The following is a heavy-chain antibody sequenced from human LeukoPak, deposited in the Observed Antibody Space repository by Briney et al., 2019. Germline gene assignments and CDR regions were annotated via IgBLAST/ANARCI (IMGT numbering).Heavy chain of an antibody. CDR2: ISYDGSNK. Sequence: PGRSLRLSCAASRFTFSSYAMHWVRQAPGKGREWVAVISYDGSNKYYADTVKGRFTISRDNSKNTLYLQMNSLRAEDTAVYYCAWSPVDYFGMDVWGQGTTVTVSS. D-gene: IGHD2-8*01. V-gene: IGHV3-30-3*01. CDR3: AWSPVDYFGMDV. CDR1: RFTFSSYA. J-gene: IGHJ6*02.